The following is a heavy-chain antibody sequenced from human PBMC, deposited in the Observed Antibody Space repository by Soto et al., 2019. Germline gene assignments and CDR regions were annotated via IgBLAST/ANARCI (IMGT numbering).Heavy chain of an antibody. D-gene: IGHD6-6*01. Sequence: EVQLVESGGGLVQPGGSLRLSCAASGFTVSSNYMSWVRQAPGKGLEWVSVIYSGGSTYYADSVKGRFTISRDNSKNTLYLQMNSLRAEDTAVYYCAREEGSSSPRLYFDYWGQGTLVTVSS. CDR3: AREEGSSSPRLYFDY. CDR1: GFTVSSNY. CDR2: IYSGGST. V-gene: IGHV3-66*01. J-gene: IGHJ4*02.